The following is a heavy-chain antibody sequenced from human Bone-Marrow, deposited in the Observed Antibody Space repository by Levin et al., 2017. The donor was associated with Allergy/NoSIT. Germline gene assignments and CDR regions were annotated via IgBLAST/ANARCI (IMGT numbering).Heavy chain of an antibody. CDR3: AILVWFGESLD. D-gene: IGHD3-10*01. V-gene: IGHV3-30-3*01. J-gene: IGHJ4*02. CDR1: GFSFSNYP. Sequence: PGGSLRLSCEASGFSFSNYPMHWVRRAPGKGLESVGFISFDGDNKFYADSVKGRFTISRDNPKNTLSLEMNSLRAEDTAIYYCAILVWFGESLDWGQGALVTVSS. CDR2: ISFDGDNK.